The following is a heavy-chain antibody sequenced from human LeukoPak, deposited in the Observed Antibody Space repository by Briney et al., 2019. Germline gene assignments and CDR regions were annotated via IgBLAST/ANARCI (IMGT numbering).Heavy chain of an antibody. CDR2: IYYSGST. CDR3: AREGGDYYDSSGYSYYFDY. J-gene: IGHJ4*02. Sequence: PETLSLTCTVTGGSISSGSYYWSWIRQPAGKGLEWIGYIYYSGSTNYNPSLKSRVTISVDTSKNQFSLKLSSVTAADTAVYYCAREGGDYYDSSGYSYYFDYWGQGTLVTVSS. V-gene: IGHV4-61*10. CDR1: GGSISSGSYY. D-gene: IGHD3-22*01.